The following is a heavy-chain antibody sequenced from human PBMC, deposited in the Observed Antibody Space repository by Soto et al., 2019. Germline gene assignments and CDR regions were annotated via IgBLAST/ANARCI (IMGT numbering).Heavy chain of an antibody. J-gene: IGHJ6*03. CDR1: GFTFSDYY. D-gene: IGHD6-6*01. CDR2: ISSSGSTI. CDR3: ARDNEQLGPLGYYYYMDV. Sequence: GGSLRLSCAASGFTFSDYYMSWIRQAPGKGLEWVSYISSSGSTIYYADSVKGRFTISRDNAKNSLYLQMNSLRAEDTAVYYCARDNEQLGPLGYYYYMDVWGKGTTVTVSS. V-gene: IGHV3-11*01.